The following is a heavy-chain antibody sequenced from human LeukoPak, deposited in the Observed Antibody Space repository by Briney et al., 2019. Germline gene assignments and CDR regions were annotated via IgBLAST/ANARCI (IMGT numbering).Heavy chain of an antibody. J-gene: IGHJ6*03. Sequence: GRSLRLSCAASGFTFSSYGMHWVRQAPGKGLEWVAVIWYDGSNKYYADSVKGRFTISRDNSKNTLYLQMNSLRAEDTAVYYRARCARGVMGYYYMDVWGKGTTVTVSS. D-gene: IGHD3-10*01. V-gene: IGHV3-33*01. CDR3: ARCARGVMGYYYMDV. CDR2: IWYDGSNK. CDR1: GFTFSSYG.